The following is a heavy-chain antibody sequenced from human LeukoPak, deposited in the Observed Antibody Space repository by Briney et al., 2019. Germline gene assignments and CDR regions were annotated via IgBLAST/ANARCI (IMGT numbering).Heavy chain of an antibody. V-gene: IGHV3-11*04. CDR3: ATASLYIDN. J-gene: IGHJ4*02. CDR1: GLTFSDSY. Sequence: GGSLRLSCAASGLTFSDSYMSWIRQAPGKGLEWVSYISSGGNTIKYADSVKGRFTISRDNARNSLYLQINSLRAEDTAVYYCATASLYIDNWGQGTLVTVSS. CDR2: ISSGGNTI.